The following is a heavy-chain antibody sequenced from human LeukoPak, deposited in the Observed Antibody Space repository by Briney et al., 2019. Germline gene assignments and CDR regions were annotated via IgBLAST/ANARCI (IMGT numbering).Heavy chain of an antibody. Sequence: ASVKVSCKXSGGTFSSYAISWVRQAPRQGLEWMGGIIPIFGTANYAQKFQGRVTITTDESTSTAYMELSSLRSEDTAVYYCAGYGPPLDYYFDYWGQGTLVTVSS. CDR1: GGTFSSYA. J-gene: IGHJ4*02. V-gene: IGHV1-69*05. CDR2: IIPIFGTA. D-gene: IGHD3-10*01. CDR3: AGYGPPLDYYFDY.